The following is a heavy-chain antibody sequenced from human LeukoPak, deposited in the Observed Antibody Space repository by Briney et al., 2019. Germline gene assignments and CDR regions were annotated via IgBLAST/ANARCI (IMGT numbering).Heavy chain of an antibody. J-gene: IGHJ4*02. V-gene: IGHV3-11*01. CDR2: ISSSGSNV. CDR3: ASFSSYYYDSSGYSPGDY. Sequence: GGSLRLSCAASGFNVTSNYMSWIRQAPGKGLEWVSHISSSGSNVYYADSVKGRFTISRDNAKNSLYLQMNSLRAEDTAVYYCASFSSYYYDSSGYSPGDYWGQGTLVTVSS. CDR1: GFNVTSNY. D-gene: IGHD3-22*01.